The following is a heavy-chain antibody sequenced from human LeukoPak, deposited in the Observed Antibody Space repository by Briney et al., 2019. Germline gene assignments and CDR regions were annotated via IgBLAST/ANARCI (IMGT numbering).Heavy chain of an antibody. CDR2: IYYSGST. D-gene: IGHD3-22*01. J-gene: IGHJ2*01. Sequence: SETLSLTCTVSGGSISSYYWSWIRQPPGKGLEWIGYIYYSGSTNYNPSLKSRVTISVDTSKNQFSLKLSSVTAADTAVYYCARRGYYDSSGYNPRYLDLWGRGTLVTVSS. CDR1: GGSISSYY. CDR3: ARRGYYDSSGYNPRYLDL. V-gene: IGHV4-59*08.